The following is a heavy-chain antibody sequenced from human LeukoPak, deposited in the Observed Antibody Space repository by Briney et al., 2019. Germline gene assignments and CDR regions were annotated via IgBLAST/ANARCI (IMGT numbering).Heavy chain of an antibody. D-gene: IGHD2-8*01. CDR2: INPNSGGT. CDR3: ASCTNGVCYYGMDV. J-gene: IGHJ6*02. CDR1: GYTFTGYY. Sequence: ASVKVSCKASGYTFTGYYMHWVRQAPGEGLEWMGWINPNSGGTNYEQKLQGRVTMTTDTSTSTAYMELRSLRSDDTAVYYCASCTNGVCYYGMDVWGQGTTVTVSS. V-gene: IGHV1-2*02.